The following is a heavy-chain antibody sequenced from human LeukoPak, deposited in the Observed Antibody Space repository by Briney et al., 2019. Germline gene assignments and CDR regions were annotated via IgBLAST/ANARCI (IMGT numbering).Heavy chain of an antibody. CDR1: GASVSGSPYY. CDR2: IYSSGST. D-gene: IGHD1-26*01. V-gene: IGHV4-39*01. CDR3: AKSGGYGLIDY. Sequence: PSETLSLTCTVSGASVSGSPYYWGWIRQPPGKGLEWIGGIYSSGSTYYNASLQGRVTISIETSKNQISLRPNSVTAADTAIYYCAKSGGYGLIDYWGQGTLVTVSS. J-gene: IGHJ4*02.